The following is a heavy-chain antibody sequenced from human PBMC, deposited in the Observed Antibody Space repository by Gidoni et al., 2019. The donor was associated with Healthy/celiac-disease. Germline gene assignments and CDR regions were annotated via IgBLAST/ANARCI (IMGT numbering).Heavy chain of an antibody. CDR1: GGSFSGYY. D-gene: IGHD3-22*01. J-gene: IGHJ4*02. CDR3: ARGSPSLYYYDSSGYYPYPYYFDY. V-gene: IGHV4-34*01. CDR2: INHSGST. Sequence: QVQLQQWGAGLLKLSETLSLTCAVYGGSFSGYYWSWIRQPPGKGLEWIGEINHSGSTNYNPSLKSRVTISVDTSKNQFSLKLSSVTAADTAVYYCARGSPSLYYYDSSGYYPYPYYFDYWGQGTLVTVSS.